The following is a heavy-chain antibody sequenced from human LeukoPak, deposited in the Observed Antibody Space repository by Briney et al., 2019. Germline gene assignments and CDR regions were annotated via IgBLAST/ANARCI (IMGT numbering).Heavy chain of an antibody. V-gene: IGHV3-48*03. CDR1: GFTFSSYE. Sequence: GGSLRLSCAASGFTFSSYEMNWVRQAPGKGLEWVSYISSSGSTIYYADSVKGRFTISRDNAKNSLYLQMNSLRAEDTAIYYCARVVPRRYYDQPSNKFDPWGQGTLVTVSS. CDR3: ARVVPRRYYDQPSNKFDP. D-gene: IGHD3-22*01. J-gene: IGHJ5*02. CDR2: ISSSGSTI.